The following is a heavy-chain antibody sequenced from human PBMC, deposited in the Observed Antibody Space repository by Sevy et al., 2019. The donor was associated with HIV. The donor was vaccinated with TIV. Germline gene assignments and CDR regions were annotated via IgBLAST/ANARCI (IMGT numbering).Heavy chain of an antibody. CDR3: ARSAPQRLRFLEWTKEDWFDP. CDR2: IYHSGST. D-gene: IGHD3-3*01. J-gene: IGHJ5*02. CDR1: GYSISSGYY. Sequence: SETLSLTCAVSGYSISSGYYWGWIRQPPGKGLEWIGSIYHSGSTYYNTSLKSRVTISVDTSKNQFSLKLSSVTAADTAVYYCARSAPQRLRFLEWTKEDWFDPWGQGTLVTVSS. V-gene: IGHV4-38-2*01.